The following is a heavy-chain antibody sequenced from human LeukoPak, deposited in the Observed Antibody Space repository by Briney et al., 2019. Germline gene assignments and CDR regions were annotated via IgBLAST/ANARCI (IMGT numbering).Heavy chain of an antibody. Sequence: SETLSLTCTGSGGSISSYYWSWIRQPPGKGLEWIGYIYYSGSTNYNPSLKSRVTISVDTSKNQFSLKLSSVTAADTAVYYCARDLANSYGHHDAFDIWGQGTMVTVSS. J-gene: IGHJ3*02. CDR1: GGSISSYY. CDR3: ARDLANSYGHHDAFDI. CDR2: IYYSGST. V-gene: IGHV4-59*01. D-gene: IGHD5-18*01.